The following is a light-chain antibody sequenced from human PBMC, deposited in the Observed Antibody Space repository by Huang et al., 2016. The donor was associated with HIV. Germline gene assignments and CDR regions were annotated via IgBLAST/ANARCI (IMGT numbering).Light chain of an antibody. CDR1: QSISHY. Sequence: EIVLTQSPATLSLSPGERATLSCRASQSISHYLTWYQQKPGQSPMLLIYDATNRATGIPAKFSGSGSGTDFTLTISSLEPEDLAVYYCQQRGNWPQTFGQGTKVEIK. CDR2: DAT. V-gene: IGKV3-11*01. J-gene: IGKJ1*01. CDR3: QQRGNWPQT.